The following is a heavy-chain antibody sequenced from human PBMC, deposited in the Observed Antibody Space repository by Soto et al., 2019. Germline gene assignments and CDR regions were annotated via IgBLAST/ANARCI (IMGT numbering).Heavy chain of an antibody. D-gene: IGHD3-22*01. CDR3: ARDPPSYYYDSSGFDH. V-gene: IGHV3-21*01. J-gene: IGHJ4*02. Sequence: AGGSLRLSCAASGFTFSSYSMNWVRQAPGKGLEWVSCISSTSSYIYYADSVKGRFTISRDNAKNSLYLQMNSLRDGDTAVYYCARDPPSYYYDSSGFDHWGQGTLVTVSS. CDR2: ISSTSSYI. CDR1: GFTFSSYS.